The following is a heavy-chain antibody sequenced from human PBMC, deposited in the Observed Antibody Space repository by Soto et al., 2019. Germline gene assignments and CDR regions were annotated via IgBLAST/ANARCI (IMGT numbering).Heavy chain of an antibody. CDR3: AKDREAKGYLRLYYYYGMDV. J-gene: IGHJ6*02. CDR1: GFTFDDYA. D-gene: IGHD3-16*02. V-gene: IGHV3-9*01. CDR2: ISWNSGSI. Sequence: EVQLVESGGGLVQPGRSLRLSCAASGFTFDDYAMHWVRQAPGKGLEWVSGISWNSGSIGYADSVKGRFTISRDNAKNSLYLQMNSLRAEDTALYYCAKDREAKGYLRLYYYYGMDVWGQGTTVTVSS.